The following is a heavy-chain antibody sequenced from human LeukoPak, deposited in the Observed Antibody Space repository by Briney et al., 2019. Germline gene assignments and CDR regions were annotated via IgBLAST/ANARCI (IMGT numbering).Heavy chain of an antibody. CDR1: GYTFTGYY. Sequence: ASVKVSCKASGYTFTGYYMHWVRQAPGQGLEWMGWINTNTGNPTYAQGFTGRFVFSLDTSVSTAYLQISSLKADDTAVYYCASHSGNYAPDYWGQGTLVTVSS. V-gene: IGHV7-4-1*02. D-gene: IGHD1-26*01. J-gene: IGHJ4*02. CDR2: INTNTGNP. CDR3: ASHSGNYAPDY.